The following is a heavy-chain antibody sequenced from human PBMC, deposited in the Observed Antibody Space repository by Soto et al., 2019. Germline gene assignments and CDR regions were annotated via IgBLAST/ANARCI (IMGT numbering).Heavy chain of an antibody. V-gene: IGHV1-69*13. D-gene: IGHD3-22*01. Sequence: VASVKVSCKASGGTFSSYAISWVLQAPGQGLEWMGGIIPIFGTATYAQKFRGRVTITADESTRTAYMELCSLRSEDAAVFYFALGYYDSSGYWRGGGFDDWGQGTLVTVSS. CDR2: IIPIFGTA. CDR1: GGTFSSYA. CDR3: ALGYYDSSGYWRGGGFDD. J-gene: IGHJ4*02.